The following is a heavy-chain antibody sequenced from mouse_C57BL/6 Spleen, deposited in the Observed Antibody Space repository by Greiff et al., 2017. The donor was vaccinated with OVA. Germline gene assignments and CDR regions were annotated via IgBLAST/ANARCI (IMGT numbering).Heavy chain of an antibody. CDR2: ISGGGGNT. Sequence: EVMLVESGGGLVKPGGSLKLSCAASGFTFSSYTMSWVRQTPEKRLEWVATISGGGGNTYYPDSVKGRFTISRDNAKNTLYLQMSSLRSEDTALYYCARQGGYGNPFAYWGQGTLVTVSA. J-gene: IGHJ3*01. V-gene: IGHV5-9*01. CDR3: ARQGGYGNPFAY. D-gene: IGHD2-1*01. CDR1: GFTFSSYT.